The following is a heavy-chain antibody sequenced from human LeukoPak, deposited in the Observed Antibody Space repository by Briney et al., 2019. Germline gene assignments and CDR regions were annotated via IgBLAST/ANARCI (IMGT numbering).Heavy chain of an antibody. CDR1: GCTFSSYG. Sequence: ASVKVSCKASGCTFSSYGINWVRQAPGQGLEWMGWISASNANTDYAQKFQGRVTMTTDTSTTTAYMELRSLRSDDTAVYYCARARGYSYGYSDYWGQGTLVTVSS. V-gene: IGHV1-18*01. D-gene: IGHD5-18*01. CDR3: ARARGYSYGYSDY. CDR2: ISASNANT. J-gene: IGHJ4*02.